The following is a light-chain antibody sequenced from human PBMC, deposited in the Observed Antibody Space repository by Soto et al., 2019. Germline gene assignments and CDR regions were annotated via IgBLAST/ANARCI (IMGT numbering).Light chain of an antibody. CDR2: GAS. J-gene: IGKJ4*01. CDR3: QQYGSSPPLT. CDR1: RSVSISY. Sequence: EFVLTQSPGTLSLSPGEKATLSCRATRSVSISYLAWYQQKPGQAPRILIYGASTRATGIPDRFSGSGSGTDFTLTISRLEPEDFAVYYCQQYGSSPPLTFGGGTKVEIK. V-gene: IGKV3-20*01.